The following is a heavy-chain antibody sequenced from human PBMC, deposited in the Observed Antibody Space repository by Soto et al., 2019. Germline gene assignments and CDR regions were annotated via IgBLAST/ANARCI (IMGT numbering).Heavy chain of an antibody. V-gene: IGHV3-53*01. CDR2: IYSGGST. J-gene: IGHJ6*03. D-gene: IGHD1-26*01. CDR1: GFTVSSNY. Sequence: GSLRLSCAASGFTVSSNYMSWVRQAPGKGLEWVSVIYSGGSTYYADSVKGRFTISRDNSKDTLYLQMNSLRAEDTAVYYCARVKIPYSGSCYCYYYMDVWGKGTTVTVSS. CDR3: ARVKIPYSGSCYCYYYMDV.